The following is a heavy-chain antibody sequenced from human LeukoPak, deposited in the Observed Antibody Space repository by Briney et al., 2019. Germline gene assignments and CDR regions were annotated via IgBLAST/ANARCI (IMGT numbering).Heavy chain of an antibody. CDR1: GLTFSSYW. V-gene: IGHV3-74*01. D-gene: IGHD1/OR15-1a*01. J-gene: IGHJ4*02. Sequence: GGSLRLSCAASGLTFSSYWMHWVRQAPGKGLVWVSRINIDGSSTTYADSVKGRFTISRDNAKNTLYLQMNSLRAEDTAVYYCAFNNNFKYWGQGTLVIVSS. CDR3: AFNNNFKY. CDR2: INIDGSST.